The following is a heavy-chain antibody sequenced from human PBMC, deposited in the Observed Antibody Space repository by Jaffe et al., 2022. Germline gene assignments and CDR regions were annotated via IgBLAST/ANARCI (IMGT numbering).Heavy chain of an antibody. CDR2: IRYDGSNK. CDR3: AKDIYPQITMVQGDFDY. J-gene: IGHJ4*02. CDR1: GFTFSSYG. D-gene: IGHD3-10*01. V-gene: IGHV3-30*02. Sequence: QVQLVESGGGVVQPGGSLRLSCAASGFTFSSYGMHWVRQAPGKGLEWVAFIRYDGSNKYYADSVKGRFTISRDNSKNTLYLQMNSLRAEDTAVYYCAKDIYPQITMVQGDFDYWGQGTLVTVSS.